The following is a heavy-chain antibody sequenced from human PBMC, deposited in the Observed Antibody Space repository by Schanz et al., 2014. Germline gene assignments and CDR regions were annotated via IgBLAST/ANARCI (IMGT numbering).Heavy chain of an antibody. CDR3: ARDGGRDGYNLAFDV. V-gene: IGHV3-21*01. CDR1: GFTFSSYS. J-gene: IGHJ3*01. Sequence: EVQLVESGGDLVKPGGSLRLSCAASGFTFSSYSMNWVRQAPGKGLEWVSFISSSASYIFYADSVKGRFTISRDNAKNSLYLQMNSLRAEDTAVYYCARDGGRDGYNLAFDVWGQGTLVTVSS. D-gene: IGHD5-12*01. CDR2: ISSSASYI.